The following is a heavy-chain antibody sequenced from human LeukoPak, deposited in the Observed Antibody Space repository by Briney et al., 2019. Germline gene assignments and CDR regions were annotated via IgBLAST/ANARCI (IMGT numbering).Heavy chain of an antibody. CDR1: GGSFSGYY. CDR2: INHSGST. V-gene: IGHV4-34*01. Sequence: PSETLSLTCAVYGGSFSGYYWSWIRQPPGKGLEWIGEINHSGSTNYNPSLKSRVTISVDTPKNQFSLKLSSVTAADTAVYYRARDSVSTYYFDYWGQGTLVTVSS. D-gene: IGHD5/OR15-5a*01. J-gene: IGHJ4*02. CDR3: ARDSVSTYYFDY.